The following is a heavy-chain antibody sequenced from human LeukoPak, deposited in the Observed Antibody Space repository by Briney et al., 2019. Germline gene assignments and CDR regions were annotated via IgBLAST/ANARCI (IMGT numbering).Heavy chain of an antibody. J-gene: IGHJ5*02. Sequence: PTGGSLRLSCAASGFTFSSYSMNWVRQAPGKGLEWVSAISGSGGSTYYADSVKGRFTISRDNSKNTLYLQMNSLRAEDTAVYYCAPRGGDSSVVAWGQGTLVTVSS. V-gene: IGHV3-23*01. CDR3: APRGGDSSVVA. D-gene: IGHD6-19*01. CDR1: GFTFSSYS. CDR2: ISGSGGST.